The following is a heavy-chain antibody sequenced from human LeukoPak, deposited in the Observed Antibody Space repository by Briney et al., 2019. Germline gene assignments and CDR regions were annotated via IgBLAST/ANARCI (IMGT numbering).Heavy chain of an antibody. Sequence: SVKVSCKASGGTFSSYAISWVRQAPGQGLEWMGRIIPLFGTPNYAQKFQGRVTITADKSTSTAYMELSSLRSEDTAVYYCAREDTATVTCDYWGQGTLVTASS. CDR1: GGTFSSYA. D-gene: IGHD5-18*01. V-gene: IGHV1-69*06. J-gene: IGHJ4*02. CDR2: IIPLFGTP. CDR3: AREDTATVTCDY.